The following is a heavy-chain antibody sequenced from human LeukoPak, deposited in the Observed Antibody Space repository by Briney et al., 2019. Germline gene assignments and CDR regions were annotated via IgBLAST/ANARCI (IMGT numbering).Heavy chain of an antibody. CDR2: IYYSGST. Sequence: KPSETLSLTCTVSGGSISSYYWSWIRQPPGKGLEWIGYIYYSGSTYYNPSLKSRVTISVDTSKNQFSLKLSSVTAADTAVYYCARVAVAGYFDYWGQGTLVTVSS. D-gene: IGHD6-19*01. J-gene: IGHJ4*02. V-gene: IGHV4-30-4*08. CDR3: ARVAVAGYFDY. CDR1: GGSISSYY.